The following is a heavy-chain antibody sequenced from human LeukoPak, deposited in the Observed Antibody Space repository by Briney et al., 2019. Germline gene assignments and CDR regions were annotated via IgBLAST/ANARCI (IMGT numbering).Heavy chain of an antibody. D-gene: IGHD4/OR15-4a*01. J-gene: IGHJ4*02. CDR1: GFTFSSYA. CDR2: ISDSGGST. CDR3: ARVFGAGYSDY. V-gene: IGHV3-23*01. Sequence: GGSLRLSCAASGFTFSSYAMSWVRQAPGKGLEWISAISDSGGSTYYADSVKGRFTISRDNSKNTLYLQMNSLRAEDTAVYYCARVFGAGYSDYWGQGTLVTVSS.